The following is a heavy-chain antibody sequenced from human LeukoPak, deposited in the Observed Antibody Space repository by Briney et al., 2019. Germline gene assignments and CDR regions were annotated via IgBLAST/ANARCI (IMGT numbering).Heavy chain of an antibody. V-gene: IGHV3-30-3*01. J-gene: IGHJ4*02. CDR3: AKEGTGIHFDY. CDR1: GFTFSAYA. CDR2: ISYDGGNT. Sequence: GGSLRLSCEASGFTFSAYAMTWVRQAPGKGLEWVAEISYDGGNTYYADSVKGRFTISRDNSKNTLYLQMNSLRAEDTAVYYCAKEGTGIHFDYWGQGTLVTVSS. D-gene: IGHD1-1*01.